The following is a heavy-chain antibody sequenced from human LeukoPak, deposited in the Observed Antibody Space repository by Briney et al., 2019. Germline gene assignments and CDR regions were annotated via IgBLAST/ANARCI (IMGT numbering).Heavy chain of an antibody. D-gene: IGHD3-3*02. J-gene: IGHJ3*01. Sequence: VASVKVSCKASGGSFSDYPINWVRQAPGQGLEWLGGLIPKYSASNYAQAFQGRVTITADESTSTGYMEMSGLRPDDTAVYYCVRPDRIFGVPAAFDAWGQGTVVAVSS. CDR1: GGSFSDYP. V-gene: IGHV1-69*13. CDR2: LIPKYSAS. CDR3: VRPDRIFGVPAAFDA.